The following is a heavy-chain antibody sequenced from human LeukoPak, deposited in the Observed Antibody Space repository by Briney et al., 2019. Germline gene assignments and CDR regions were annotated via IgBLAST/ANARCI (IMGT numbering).Heavy chain of an antibody. J-gene: IGHJ5*02. V-gene: IGHV1-24*01. CDR1: GYTLTELS. CDR3: ATDRGGQLIGAPGPPQRFWFDP. D-gene: IGHD1-1*01. Sequence: ASVKVSCKVSGYTLTELSMHWVRQAPGKGLEWMGGFDPEDGETIYAQKFQGRVTMTEDTSTDTAYMELSSLRSEDTAVYYCATDRGGQLIGAPGPPQRFWFDPWGQGTLVTVSS. CDR2: FDPEDGET.